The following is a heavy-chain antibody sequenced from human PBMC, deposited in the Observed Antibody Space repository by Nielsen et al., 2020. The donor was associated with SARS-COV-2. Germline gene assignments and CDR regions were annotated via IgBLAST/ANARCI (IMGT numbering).Heavy chain of an antibody. Sequence: SETLSLTCTVSGGSISSGDYYWSRIRQPPGKGLEWIGYIYYSGSTYYNPSLKSRVTISVDTSKNQFSLKLSSVTAADTAVYYCARSAAGATIPDYWGQGTLVTVSS. D-gene: IGHD1-26*01. CDR1: GGSISSGDYY. J-gene: IGHJ4*02. CDR3: ARSAAGATIPDY. V-gene: IGHV4-30-4*01. CDR2: IYYSGST.